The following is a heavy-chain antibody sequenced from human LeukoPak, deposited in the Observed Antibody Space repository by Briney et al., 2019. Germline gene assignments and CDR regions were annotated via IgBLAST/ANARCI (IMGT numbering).Heavy chain of an antibody. CDR3: ARLRDEGYNYGSLEV. CDR2: IYYSGST. V-gene: IGHV4-39*01. CDR1: GGSISSSSYC. J-gene: IGHJ4*02. D-gene: IGHD5-18*01. Sequence: SETLSLTCTVSGGSISSSSYCWGWIRQPPGKGLEWIGSIYYSGSTDYNSSLKSRVIISVDTSKNQFSLNLSSVTAADTAVYYCARLRDEGYNYGSLEVWRQGTLVTVSS.